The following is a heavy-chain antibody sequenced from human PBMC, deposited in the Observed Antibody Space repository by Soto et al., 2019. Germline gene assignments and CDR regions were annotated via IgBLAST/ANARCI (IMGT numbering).Heavy chain of an antibody. Sequence: GGSLRLSCVGSGFTFSRYGMHWLRQAPGEGLEWMAVIVNDGSDRDYAASVAGRFTISRDNSKNTLYLQMDNLGVDDTAMYYCARDDDYEANGLDYWGQGTLVTVSS. CDR3: ARDDDYEANGLDY. D-gene: IGHD4-17*01. CDR2: IVNDGSDR. CDR1: GFTFSRYG. V-gene: IGHV3-33*01. J-gene: IGHJ4*02.